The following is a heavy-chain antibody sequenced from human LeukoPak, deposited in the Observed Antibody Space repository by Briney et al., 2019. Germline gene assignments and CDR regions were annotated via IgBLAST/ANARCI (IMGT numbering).Heavy chain of an antibody. CDR1: GDSISRYY. Sequence: PSQTLSLTCTVSGDSISRYYWSCIREPPGKGLEWIGYIRYSANTNYNPALKSRVTISVDTTKNQFSLKLSSVTAADTAVYYCARFSGGSAYYWGQGTLVTVSS. CDR2: IRYSANT. CDR3: ARFSGGSAYY. J-gene: IGHJ4*02. D-gene: IGHD3-10*01. V-gene: IGHV4-59*13.